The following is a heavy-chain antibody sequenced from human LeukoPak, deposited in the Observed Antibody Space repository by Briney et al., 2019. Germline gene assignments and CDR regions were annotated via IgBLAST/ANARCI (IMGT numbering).Heavy chain of an antibody. CDR3: ARSSRDHYYNYGMDV. CDR2: IDWDDDR. Sequence: SGPTLVNPTQTLTLTCTFSGFSLSTSGMCASWIRQPPGKALEWLARIDWDDDRYYNTSLKTRLTITKDTSKNQVVLTMTNMDPVDTATYYCARSSRDHYYNYGMDVWGQGTTVTVSS. V-gene: IGHV2-70*11. D-gene: IGHD5-24*01. J-gene: IGHJ6*02. CDR1: GFSLSTSGMC.